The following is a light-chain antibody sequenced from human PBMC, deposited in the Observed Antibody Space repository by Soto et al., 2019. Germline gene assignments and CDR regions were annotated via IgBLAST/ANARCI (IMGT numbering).Light chain of an antibody. J-gene: IGLJ1*01. CDR1: SSDVGGYDH. CDR3: SSYSISTAYL. V-gene: IGLV2-14*01. CDR2: GVS. Sequence: QSALTQPASVSGSPGQSITISCTGTSSDVGGYDHVSWYQLHPGKAPKLMVFGVSNRPSGVSYRFSGSKSGNTASLTISGLQAEDEADYFCSSYSISTAYLFGTGTKVTVL.